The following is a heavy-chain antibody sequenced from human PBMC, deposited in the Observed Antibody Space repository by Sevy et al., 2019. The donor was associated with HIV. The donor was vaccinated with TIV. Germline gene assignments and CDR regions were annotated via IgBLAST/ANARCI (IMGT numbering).Heavy chain of an antibody. V-gene: IGHV4-4*07. CDR2: IYSSGST. CDR1: GGSISGYY. D-gene: IGHD4-17*01. Sequence: SETLSLTCTVSGGSISGYYWSWIRQPAGKGLEWIGRIYSSGSTNYNPSLKSRVTMAVDTSKNQFSLKLTSVTAADTAVYFCARSNGDYGPLFDYWCQEALVTVSS. J-gene: IGHJ4*02. CDR3: ARSNGDYGPLFDY.